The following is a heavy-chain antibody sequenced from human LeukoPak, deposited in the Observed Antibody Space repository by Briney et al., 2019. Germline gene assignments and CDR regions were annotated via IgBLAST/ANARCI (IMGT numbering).Heavy chain of an antibody. CDR3: ATHKGDLGGRFDP. CDR1: GGSISSYY. V-gene: IGHV4-59*08. D-gene: IGHD3-16*01. J-gene: IGHJ5*02. CDR2: THYSGTT. Sequence: SETLSLTCTVSGGSISSYYWSWIRQPPGKGLEWIGYTHYSGTTNYNPSLKSRVSISVDTSKNQFSLKLSSVTAADTALYYCATHKGDLGGRFDPWGQGTLVTVSS.